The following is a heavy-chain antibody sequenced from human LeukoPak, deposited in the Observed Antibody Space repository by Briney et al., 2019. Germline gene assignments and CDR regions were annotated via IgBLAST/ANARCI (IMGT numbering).Heavy chain of an antibody. CDR1: GDSVSSNSAA. V-gene: IGHV6-1*01. CDR3: ARVGFYESSGYLHYYFDY. CDR2: TYYRSKWYN. J-gene: IGHJ4*02. Sequence: SQTLSLTCAISGDSVSSNSAAWNWIRQSPSRGLEWLGRTYYRSKWYNDYAVSVKSRITINPDTSKNQFSLQLNSVTPEDTAVYYCARVGFYESSGYLHYYFDYWGQGTLVAVSS. D-gene: IGHD3-22*01.